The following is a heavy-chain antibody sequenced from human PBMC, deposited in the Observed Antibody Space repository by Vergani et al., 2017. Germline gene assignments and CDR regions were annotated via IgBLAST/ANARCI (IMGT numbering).Heavy chain of an antibody. CDR3: ARGPAARPYYYYGMDV. V-gene: IGHV3-48*01. J-gene: IGHJ6*02. D-gene: IGHD2-2*01. Sequence: EVQLVESGGGLVKRGGSLRLSCAASGFTFSSYSMNWVRQAPGKGLEWVSYISSSSSTIYYADSVKGRFTISRDNAKNSLYLQMNSLRAEDTAVYYCARGPAARPYYYYGMDVWGQGTTVTVSS. CDR1: GFTFSSYS. CDR2: ISSSSSTI.